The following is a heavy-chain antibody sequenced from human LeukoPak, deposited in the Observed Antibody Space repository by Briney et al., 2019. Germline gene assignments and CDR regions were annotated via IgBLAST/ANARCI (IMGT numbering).Heavy chain of an antibody. Sequence: SETLSLTCTVSGGSISSSSYYWGWIRQPPGKGLEWIGSIYYSGSTYYNPSLKSRVTISVDTSKNQFSLKLSSVTAADTAVYYCARDPTYGGNSRYFDYWGQGTLVTVSS. CDR2: IYYSGST. J-gene: IGHJ4*02. CDR3: ARDPTYGGNSRYFDY. D-gene: IGHD4-23*01. V-gene: IGHV4-39*07. CDR1: GGSISSSSYY.